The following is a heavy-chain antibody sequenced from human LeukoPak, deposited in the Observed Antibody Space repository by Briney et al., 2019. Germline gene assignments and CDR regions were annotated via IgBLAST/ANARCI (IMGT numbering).Heavy chain of an antibody. CDR1: GGSFSGYY. J-gene: IGHJ3*02. Sequence: SETLSLTCAVYGGSFSGYYWSWIRQPPGKGLEWIGEINHSGSTNYNPSLKSRVTISVDTSKNQFSLKLSSVTAADTAVYYCAKDQGKFHIVVVTKRLDAFDIWGQGTMVTVSS. D-gene: IGHD2-21*02. CDR3: AKDQGKFHIVVVTKRLDAFDI. CDR2: INHSGST. V-gene: IGHV4-34*01.